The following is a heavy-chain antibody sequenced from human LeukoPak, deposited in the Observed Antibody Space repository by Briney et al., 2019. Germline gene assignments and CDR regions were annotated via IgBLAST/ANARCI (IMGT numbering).Heavy chain of an antibody. Sequence: SETLSLTCAVYGGSFSGYYWSWIRQPPGKGLEWIGEINHSGSTYYNPSLKSRVTISVDTFKNQFSLKLSSVTAADTAVYYCARKPSGSSWYSDAFDIWGQGTMVTVSS. CDR2: INHSGST. D-gene: IGHD6-13*01. J-gene: IGHJ3*02. CDR1: GGSFSGYY. V-gene: IGHV4-34*01. CDR3: ARKPSGSSWYSDAFDI.